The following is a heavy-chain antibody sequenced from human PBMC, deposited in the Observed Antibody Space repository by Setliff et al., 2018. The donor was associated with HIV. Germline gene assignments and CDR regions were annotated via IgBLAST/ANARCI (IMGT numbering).Heavy chain of an antibody. Sequence: ASVKVSCKASGYTFSSYDLNWVRQATGQGLEWMGWMNPNSGNTGYAQKFQGRVTMTRDTSISTAYMELNNLKFEDTAVYYCARARRDSYDRGRRNHYYIDVWGKGTTVTVSS. CDR3: ARARRDSYDRGRRNHYYIDV. CDR1: GYTFSSYD. D-gene: IGHD3-22*01. CDR2: MNPNSGNT. J-gene: IGHJ6*03. V-gene: IGHV1-8*02.